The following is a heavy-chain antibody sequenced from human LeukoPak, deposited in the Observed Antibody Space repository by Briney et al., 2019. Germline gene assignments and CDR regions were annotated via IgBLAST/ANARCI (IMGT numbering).Heavy chain of an antibody. CDR3: AKEIAVALRY. Sequence: QPGRSLRLSCAASGFTFSSYGMHWVRQAPGKGLEWVAVISYDGSNKYYADSVKGRFTISRDNSKNTLYLQMNSLRAEDTAVYYCAKEIAVALRYWGQGTLVTVS. V-gene: IGHV3-30*18. D-gene: IGHD6-19*01. CDR2: ISYDGSNK. CDR1: GFTFSSYG. J-gene: IGHJ4*02.